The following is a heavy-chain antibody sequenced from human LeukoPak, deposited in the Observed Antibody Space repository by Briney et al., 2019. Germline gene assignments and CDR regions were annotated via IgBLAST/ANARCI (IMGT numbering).Heavy chain of an antibody. CDR3: ARDPDRGPSYYYYGMDV. CDR2: IYYSGST. V-gene: IGHV4-31*03. Sequence: SQTLSLTCTVSGDSISSGGFHWSWIRQHPGKGLEWIGYIYYSGSTYYNPSLKSRVTISVDTSKNQFSLKLSSVTAADTAVYYCARDPDRGPSYYYYGMDVWGQGTTVTVSS. J-gene: IGHJ6*02. CDR1: GDSISSGGFH.